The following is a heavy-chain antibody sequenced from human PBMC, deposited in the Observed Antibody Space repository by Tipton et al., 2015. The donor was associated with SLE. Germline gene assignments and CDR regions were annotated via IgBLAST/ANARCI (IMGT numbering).Heavy chain of an antibody. Sequence: TLSLTCTVSGGSISSYYWSWIRQPPGKGLEWIGYIYYSGSTNYNPSLKSRVTISVDTSKNQFSLKLSSVTAADTAVYYCARGLDYYDFWSGYYRYDAFDIWGQGTMVTVSS. CDR2: IYYSGST. J-gene: IGHJ3*02. D-gene: IGHD3-3*01. CDR1: GGSISSYY. V-gene: IGHV4-59*07. CDR3: ARGLDYYDFWSGYYRYDAFDI.